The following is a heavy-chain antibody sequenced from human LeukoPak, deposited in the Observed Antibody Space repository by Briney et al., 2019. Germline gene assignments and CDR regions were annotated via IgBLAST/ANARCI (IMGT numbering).Heavy chain of an antibody. J-gene: IGHJ4*02. CDR1: GFTFSSYG. CDR2: ISYDGSNK. CDR3: ARHDYGDFHFDY. Sequence: GGSLRLSCAASGFTFSSYGMHWVRQAPGKGLEWVAVISYDGSNKYYADSVKGRFTIPRDNSKNTLYLQMNSLRAEDTAVYYCARHDYGDFHFDYWGQGTLVTVSS. V-gene: IGHV3-30*03. D-gene: IGHD4-17*01.